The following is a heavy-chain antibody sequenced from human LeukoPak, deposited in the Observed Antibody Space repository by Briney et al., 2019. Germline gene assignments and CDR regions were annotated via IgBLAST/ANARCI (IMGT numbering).Heavy chain of an antibody. V-gene: IGHV3-23*01. D-gene: IGHD6-13*01. CDR1: GFTFSSHG. J-gene: IGHJ4*02. CDR2: ISGSGDYT. Sequence: GGSLRLSCAASGFTFSSHGMSWVRQAPGKGLEWVSTISGSGDYTYYADSVKGRFTISRDNSKNTLYLQMNSLRAEDTAVYYCAKELVTSIAAAGTAGFDYWGQGTLVTVSS. CDR3: AKELVTSIAAAGTAGFDY.